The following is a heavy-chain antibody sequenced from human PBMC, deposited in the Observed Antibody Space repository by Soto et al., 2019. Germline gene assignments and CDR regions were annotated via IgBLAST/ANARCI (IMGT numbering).Heavy chain of an antibody. CDR2: ISYDGSNK. J-gene: IGHJ4*02. D-gene: IGHD6-13*01. CDR3: AKGGQQLVQQY. CDR1: GYTFSSYG. V-gene: IGHV3-30*18. Sequence: QVQLVESGGGVVQPGRSLRLSCAASGYTFSSYGMHWVRQAPGKGLEWVAVISYDGSNKYYADSVKGRFTISRDNSKNTLYLQMNSLRAEDTAVYYCAKGGQQLVQQYWGQGTLVTVSS.